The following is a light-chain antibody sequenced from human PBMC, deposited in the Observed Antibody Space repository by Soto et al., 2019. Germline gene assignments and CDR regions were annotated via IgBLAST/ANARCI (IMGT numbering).Light chain of an antibody. Sequence: IPLTPSPSSLSSSVGDIVTITCRASQGITNDLGWYQQKPGTAPKLLIYDASNLESGVPSRFGGSGSGTEFTLTISSLQPEDFATYYCLQHNNYPWTFGQGTKVDIK. CDR1: QGITND. J-gene: IGKJ1*01. CDR3: LQHNNYPWT. CDR2: DAS. V-gene: IGKV1-17*01.